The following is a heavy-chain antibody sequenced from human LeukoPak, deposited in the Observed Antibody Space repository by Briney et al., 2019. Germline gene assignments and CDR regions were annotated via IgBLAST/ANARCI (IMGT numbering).Heavy chain of an antibody. CDR1: GGTFSSYA. CDR2: IIPIFGTA. J-gene: IGHJ5*02. V-gene: IGHV1-69*13. CDR3: ARTLTIVHGWFDP. Sequence: SVKVSCKASGGTFSSYAISWVRQAPGQGLEWMGGIIPIFGTANYAQKFQGRVTITADESTSTAYMELSSLKASDTAMYYCARTLTIVHGWFDPWGQGTLVTVSS. D-gene: IGHD3-16*02.